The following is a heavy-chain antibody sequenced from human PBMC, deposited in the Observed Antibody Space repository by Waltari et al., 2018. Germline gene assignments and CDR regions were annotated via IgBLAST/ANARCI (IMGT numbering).Heavy chain of an antibody. CDR2: INHSGST. V-gene: IGHV4-34*01. D-gene: IGHD1-26*01. CDR3: ARGVGSPHYFYGMDV. J-gene: IGHJ6*02. Sequence: QVQLQQWGAGLLTPSETLSLTCAVYGGPFPAYLWSWIRQSPGKGLAWVGEINHSGSTNYNPSLKSRVTISVDTSKNQFSLKLSSMTAADTAVYYCARGVGSPHYFYGMDVWGQGTTVTVSS. CDR1: GGPFPAYL.